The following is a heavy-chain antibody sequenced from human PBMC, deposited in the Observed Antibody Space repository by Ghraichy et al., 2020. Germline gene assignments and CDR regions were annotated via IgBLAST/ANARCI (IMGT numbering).Heavy chain of an antibody. Sequence: SVKVSCKASGGTFSSYAISWVRQAPGQGLEWMGGIIPIFGTANYAQKFQGRVTITADESTSTAYMELSSLRSEDTAAYYCARGGTYDFWSGYYVGPFDYWGQGTLVTVSS. CDR2: IIPIFGTA. J-gene: IGHJ4*02. D-gene: IGHD3-3*01. CDR1: GGTFSSYA. V-gene: IGHV1-69*13. CDR3: ARGGTYDFWSGYYVGPFDY.